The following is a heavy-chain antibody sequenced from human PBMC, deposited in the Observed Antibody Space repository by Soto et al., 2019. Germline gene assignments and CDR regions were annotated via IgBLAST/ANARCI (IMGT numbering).Heavy chain of an antibody. CDR3: AGGIGGVTTGS. CDR1: GGSISSSY. CDR2: IYNSGST. J-gene: IGHJ5*01. Sequence: QVQLQESGPGLVKPSETLSLTCTVSGGSISSSYWSWIRQPPGKGLEWIGYIYNSGSTNYNPSLKRRSNISAGPSKNQFSLEVGFVTGADTAGYFWAGGIGGVTTGSRGQGTPVPVSS. V-gene: IGHV4-59*01. D-gene: IGHD1-26*01.